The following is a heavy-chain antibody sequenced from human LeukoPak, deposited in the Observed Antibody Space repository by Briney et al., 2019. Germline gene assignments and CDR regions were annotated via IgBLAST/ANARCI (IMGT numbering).Heavy chain of an antibody. CDR2: INHSGST. V-gene: IGHV4-34*01. Sequence: KPSETLSLTCAVYGGSFSGYYWSWIRQPPGKGLEWIGEINHSGSTNYNPSLKSRVTISVDTSKNQFSLKLSSVTAADTAMYYCARGGTTVISDAFDLWGQGTMVTVSS. D-gene: IGHD4-17*01. CDR1: GGSFSGYY. J-gene: IGHJ3*01. CDR3: ARGGTTVISDAFDL.